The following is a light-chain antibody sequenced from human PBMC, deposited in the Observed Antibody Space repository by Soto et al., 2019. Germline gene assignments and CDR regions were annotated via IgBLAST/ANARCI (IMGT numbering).Light chain of an antibody. Sequence: DIQMTQFPSSVSASVGVRVTITCRASQPLGAWLAWYQQKPGKAPKLLIYATSTLESGVPSRFSGSGSGTEFTLTISSLQPEDFATYYCQQADIFQLTFGGGTRVEIK. CDR2: ATS. CDR1: QPLGAW. J-gene: IGKJ4*01. CDR3: QQADIFQLT. V-gene: IGKV1-12*01.